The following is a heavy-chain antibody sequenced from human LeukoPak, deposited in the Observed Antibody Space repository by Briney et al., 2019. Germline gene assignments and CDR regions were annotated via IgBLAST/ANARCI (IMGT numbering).Heavy chain of an antibody. D-gene: IGHD5-18*01. CDR2: IYNSGST. J-gene: IGHJ4*02. CDR1: GGSISNNY. Sequence: PSETLSLTCTVSGGSISNNYWSWIRQPPGKGLEWIGYIYNSGSTNYNPSLKGRVTISVDTSKNQFSLKLISVTAADTAVHYCARHAGLSYGFDYWGQGTLVTVFS. CDR3: ARHAGLSYGFDY. V-gene: IGHV4-59*08.